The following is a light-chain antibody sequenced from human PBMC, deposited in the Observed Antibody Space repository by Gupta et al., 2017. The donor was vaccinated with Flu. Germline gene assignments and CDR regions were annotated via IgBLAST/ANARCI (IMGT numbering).Light chain of an antibody. Sequence: ISCVPIQCLPHSNGYNYLDWYLQKPGKSPQLLIYFGSNLASGVPDRFSGSGSGTDFTLKISRVEAEDVGVYYCMQALQTPQTFGGGTKVEIK. V-gene: IGKV2-28*01. CDR3: MQALQTPQT. CDR1: QCLPHSNGYNY. J-gene: IGKJ4*01. CDR2: FGS.